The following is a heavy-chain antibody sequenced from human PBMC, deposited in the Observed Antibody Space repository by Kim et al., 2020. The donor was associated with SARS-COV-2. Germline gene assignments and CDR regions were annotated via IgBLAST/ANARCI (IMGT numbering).Heavy chain of an antibody. D-gene: IGHD1-20*01. Sequence: GGSLRLSCAASGFRFSTYWMHWVRQAPGKGLVWVARVNPYGGFTTSADSVKGRSTFSRDNAKNTRYLQMNSLRVEDTAVYYCAGSERIITGTLKFDPWGRGTPLTVYS. CDR3: AGSERIITGTLKFDP. CDR2: VNPYGGFT. V-gene: IGHV3-74*01. CDR1: GFRFSTYW. J-gene: IGHJ5*01.